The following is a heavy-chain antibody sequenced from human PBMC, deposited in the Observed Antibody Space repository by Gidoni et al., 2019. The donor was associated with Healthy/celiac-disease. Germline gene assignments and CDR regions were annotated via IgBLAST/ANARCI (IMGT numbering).Heavy chain of an antibody. D-gene: IGHD6-13*01. CDR2: IYSGGST. Sequence: EVQLVESGGGLIQPGGSLRLSCAASGFTVSSHYMSWVRQAPGKGLEWVSVIYSGGSTYYADSVKGRFTISRDNSKNTLYLQMNSLRAEDTAVYYCARDTYSSSWYASNGMDVWGQGTTVTVSS. CDR1: GFTVSSHY. J-gene: IGHJ6*02. CDR3: ARDTYSSSWYASNGMDV. V-gene: IGHV3-53*01.